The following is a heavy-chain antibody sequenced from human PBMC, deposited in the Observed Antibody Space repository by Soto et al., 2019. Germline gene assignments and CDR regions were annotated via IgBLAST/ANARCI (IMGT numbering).Heavy chain of an antibody. CDR2: ISYDGTKT. J-gene: IGHJ4*02. D-gene: IGHD6-19*01. CDR1: GFTFSIYA. V-gene: IGHV3-30*18. Sequence: QVQLVESGGGVVQPGRSLRVSCAASGFTFSIYAMHWVRQAPGRGLEWVSVISYDGTKTYYADSVKGRFTISRDNSKNTVYLQLNSLPDEDTAVYYCAKDRGTRRQWLIAPVHYWGPGTLVTVSP. CDR3: AKDRGTRRQWLIAPVHY.